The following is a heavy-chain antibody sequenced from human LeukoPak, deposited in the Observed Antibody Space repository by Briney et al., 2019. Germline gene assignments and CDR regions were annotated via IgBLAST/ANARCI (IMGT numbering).Heavy chain of an antibody. Sequence: ASVKVSRKATGFTFTSSAVQWVRQARGQRLEWIGWIVVGSGNSNYAQKFQERVTITRDMSTSKDYMELSSLRSEDTAVYYCAAAFSSWYGPFDYWGQGTLVTVSS. D-gene: IGHD6-13*01. CDR3: AAAFSSWYGPFDY. CDR1: GFTFTSSA. V-gene: IGHV1-58*01. J-gene: IGHJ4*02. CDR2: IVVGSGNS.